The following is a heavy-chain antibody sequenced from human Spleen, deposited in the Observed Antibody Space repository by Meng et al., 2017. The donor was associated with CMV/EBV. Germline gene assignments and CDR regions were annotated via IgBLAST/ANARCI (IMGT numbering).Heavy chain of an antibody. J-gene: IGHJ4*02. CDR3: VYSSSWLFYFDY. CDR2: INSDGSTT. Sequence: GESLKISCAASGFTFSNSWMHWVRQAPGKGLVWVSRINSDGSTTSYADSVKGRFTISRDNAKNSLYLQMNSLRAEDTALYYCVYSSSWLFYFDYWGQGAVVTVSS. CDR1: GFTFSNSW. V-gene: IGHV3-74*01. D-gene: IGHD6-13*01.